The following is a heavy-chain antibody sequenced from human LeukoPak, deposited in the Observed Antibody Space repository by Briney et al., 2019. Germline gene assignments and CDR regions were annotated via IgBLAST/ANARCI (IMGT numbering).Heavy chain of an antibody. Sequence: SETLSLTCYVSGGSIRGYYWSWIRQPPAKGLELIGHIYSSGSTNYNPSLKSRVTMSVDTSKNQFSLKVSSVTAADTAVYYCARVFDSGSQAYFYYMDVWGKGTTVTIFS. CDR3: ARVFDSGSQAYFYYMDV. J-gene: IGHJ6*03. V-gene: IGHV4-59*01. D-gene: IGHD3-10*01. CDR2: IYSSGST. CDR1: GGSIRGYY.